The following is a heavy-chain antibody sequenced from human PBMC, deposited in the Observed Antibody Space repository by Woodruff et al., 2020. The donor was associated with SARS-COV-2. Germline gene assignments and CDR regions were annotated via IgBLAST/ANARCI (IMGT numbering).Heavy chain of an antibody. Sequence: LKSRVTISVDTSKNQFSLKLSSVTAADTAVYYCARVRLGYWGQGTLVTVSS. CDR3: ARVRLGY. D-gene: IGHD6-25*01. V-gene: IGHV4-34*01. J-gene: IGHJ4*02.